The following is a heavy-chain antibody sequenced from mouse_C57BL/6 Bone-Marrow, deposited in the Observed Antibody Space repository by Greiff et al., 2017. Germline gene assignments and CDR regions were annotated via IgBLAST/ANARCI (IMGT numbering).Heavy chain of an antibody. Sequence: QVHVKQSGAELVRPGASVTLSCKASGYTFTDYEMHWVKQTPVHGLEWIGAIDPETGGTAYNQKFKGEAILTADKSSSTAYMELRSLTSEDSAVYYCTRRFITTFMDYWGQGTSVTVSS. CDR1: GYTFTDYE. CDR2: IDPETGGT. D-gene: IGHD1-1*01. J-gene: IGHJ4*01. V-gene: IGHV1-15*01. CDR3: TRRFITTFMDY.